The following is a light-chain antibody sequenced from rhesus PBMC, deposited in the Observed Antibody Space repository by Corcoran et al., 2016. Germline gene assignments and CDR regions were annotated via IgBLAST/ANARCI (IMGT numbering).Light chain of an antibody. CDR2: EAS. CDR1: QGISRW. J-gene: IGKJ2*01. Sequence: DIQMTQSPSSLSASVGDTVTISCQASQGISRWLAWYQQKPGKAPKLLIYEASSLQSGVPSRFSGSGSGTDFTLTIISLQPEEFATYSCLQYNSSPYSFGQGTKVEIK. V-gene: IGKV1-22*01. CDR3: LQYNSSPYS.